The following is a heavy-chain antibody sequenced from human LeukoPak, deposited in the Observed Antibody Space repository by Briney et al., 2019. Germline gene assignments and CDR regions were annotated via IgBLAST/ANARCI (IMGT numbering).Heavy chain of an antibody. CDR3: ARSLYSSSWYDYYYYYYMGV. D-gene: IGHD6-13*01. CDR1: GGSISSYY. Sequence: PSETLSLTCTVSGGSISSYYWSWIRQPPGKGLEWIGYIYYSGSTNYNPSLKSRVTISVDTSKNQFSLKLSSVTAADTAVYYCARSLYSSSWYDYYYYYYMGVWGKGTTVTVSS. J-gene: IGHJ6*03. V-gene: IGHV4-59*01. CDR2: IYYSGST.